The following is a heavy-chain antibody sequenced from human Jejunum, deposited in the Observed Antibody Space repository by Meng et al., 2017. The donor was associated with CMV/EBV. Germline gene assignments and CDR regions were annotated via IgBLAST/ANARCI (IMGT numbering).Heavy chain of an antibody. Sequence: FSFNIYAMHWVRQAPGKGLEHVSAISSNGGSTYYANSVKGRFTISRDNSKNTLYLQMGSLRAEDMAVYYCARDWLSGTYYNDAFDIWGQGTMVTVSS. CDR1: FSFNIYA. J-gene: IGHJ3*02. V-gene: IGHV3-64*01. CDR3: ARDWLSGTYYNDAFDI. CDR2: ISSNGGST. D-gene: IGHD1-26*01.